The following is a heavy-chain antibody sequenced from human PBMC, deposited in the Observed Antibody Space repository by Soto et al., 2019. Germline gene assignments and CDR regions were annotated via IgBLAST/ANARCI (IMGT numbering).Heavy chain of an antibody. Sequence: PSETLSLTCAVYGGSFSGYYWSWIRQPPGKGLEWIGEINHSGSTNYNPSLKSRVTISVDTSKNQFSLKLSSVTAADTAVYYCARKCSSTSCYAYYFDYWGQGTLVTVYS. J-gene: IGHJ4*02. V-gene: IGHV4-34*01. CDR1: GGSFSGYY. CDR3: ARKCSSTSCYAYYFDY. D-gene: IGHD2-2*01. CDR2: INHSGST.